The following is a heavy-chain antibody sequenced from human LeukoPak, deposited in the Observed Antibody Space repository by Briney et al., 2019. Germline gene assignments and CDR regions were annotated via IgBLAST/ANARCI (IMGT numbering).Heavy chain of an antibody. CDR3: ARLAARVDY. CDR2: IYYSGST. D-gene: IGHD6-6*01. J-gene: IGHJ4*02. CDR1: GGSISSSSYY. Sequence: SETLSLTCTVSGGSISSSSYYWGWIRQPPAKGLEWIGSIYYSGSTYYNPSLKSRVTISVDTSKNQFSLKLSSVTAADTAVYYCARLAARVDYWGQGTLVTVSS. V-gene: IGHV4-39*01.